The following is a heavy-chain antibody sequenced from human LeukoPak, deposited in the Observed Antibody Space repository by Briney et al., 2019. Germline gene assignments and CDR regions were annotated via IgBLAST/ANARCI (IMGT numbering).Heavy chain of an antibody. Sequence: GGSLRLSCAASGFTFSSYAMSWVRQAPGKGLEWVSAISGSGGSTCYADSVKGRFTISRDNSKNTLYLQMNSLRAEDTAVYYCANLRYFDWLQKSTFDYWGQGTLVTVSS. CDR3: ANLRYFDWLQKSTFDY. J-gene: IGHJ4*02. D-gene: IGHD3-9*01. CDR2: ISGSGGST. CDR1: GFTFSSYA. V-gene: IGHV3-23*01.